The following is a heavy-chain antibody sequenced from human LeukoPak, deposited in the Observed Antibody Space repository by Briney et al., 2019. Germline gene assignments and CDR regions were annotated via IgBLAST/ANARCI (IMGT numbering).Heavy chain of an antibody. D-gene: IGHD3-10*01. V-gene: IGHV1-18*01. CDR1: GYTFTSYG. J-gene: IGHJ5*02. CDR3: ARDFVGSMVRGVINWFDP. Sequence: GASVKVSCKASGYTFTSYGISWVRQAPGQGLEWMGWISAYNGNANYAQKLQGRVTMTTDTSTSTAYMELRSLRSDDTAVYYCARDFVGSMVRGVINWFDPWGQGTLVTVAS. CDR2: ISAYNGNA.